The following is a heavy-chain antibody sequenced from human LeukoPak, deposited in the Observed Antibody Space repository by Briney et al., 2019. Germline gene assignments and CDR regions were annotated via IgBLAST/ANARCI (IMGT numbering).Heavy chain of an antibody. J-gene: IGHJ4*02. D-gene: IGHD3-22*01. CDR2: IYYSGST. V-gene: IGHV4-30-4*01. CDR1: GGSISSGDYY. Sequence: PSETLSLTCTVSGGSISSGDYYWSWIRQPPGKGLEWIGYIYYSGSTYYNPSLKSRVTISVDTSNNQFSLKLSSVTAADTAVYYCARASSAYYYDSSGYYPFDYWGQGTLVTVSS. CDR3: ARASSAYYYDSSGYYPFDY.